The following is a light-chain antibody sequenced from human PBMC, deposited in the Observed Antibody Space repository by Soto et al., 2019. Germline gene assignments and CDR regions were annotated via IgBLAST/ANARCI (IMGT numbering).Light chain of an antibody. V-gene: IGKV3-11*01. J-gene: IGKJ2*02. Sequence: EVVLTQSPATLSLSPGERAALSCRASHSVSSHLAWYQQKPGQAPTLLIYDASNRAAGIPARFSGSGSGTDFTLTISSLEPEDFAVYYCQQRDFCPRTFGQGTKLEIK. CDR2: DAS. CDR1: HSVSSH. CDR3: QQRDFCPRT.